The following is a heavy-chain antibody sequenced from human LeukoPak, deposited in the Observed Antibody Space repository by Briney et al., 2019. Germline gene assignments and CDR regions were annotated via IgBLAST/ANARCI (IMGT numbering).Heavy chain of an antibody. Sequence: SVKVSCKASGYTFTSYGISWVRQAPGQGLEWMGRIIPILGIANYAQKFQGRVTITADKSTSTAYMELSSLRSEDTAVYYCARDRGVYSGSSWGQGTLVTVSS. CDR3: ARDRGVYSGSS. D-gene: IGHD1-26*01. CDR2: IIPILGIA. CDR1: GYTFTSYG. V-gene: IGHV1-69*04. J-gene: IGHJ4*02.